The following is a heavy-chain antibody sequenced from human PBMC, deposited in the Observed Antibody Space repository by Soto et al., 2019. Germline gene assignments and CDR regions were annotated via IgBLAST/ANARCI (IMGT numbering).Heavy chain of an antibody. CDR1: GGSISSYY. D-gene: IGHD4-17*01. J-gene: IGHJ6*04. V-gene: IGHV4-59*01. CDR2: IYYSGST. Sequence: PSETLSLTCTVSGGSISSYYWSWIRQPPGKGLEWIGYIYYSGSTNYNPSLKSRVTISVDTSKNQFSLKLSSVTAADTAVYYCARDLRFDYGGHGDYGTDVRGKGTTVTVSS. CDR3: ARDLRFDYGGHGDYGTDV.